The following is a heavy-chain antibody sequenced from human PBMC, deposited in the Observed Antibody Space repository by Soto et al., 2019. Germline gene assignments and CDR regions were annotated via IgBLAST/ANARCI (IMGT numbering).Heavy chain of an antibody. CDR3: AYRPTYYDSSGYCYKQGYFDY. V-gene: IGHV3-23*01. Sequence: LRLSCASSGFTFSNYAMSLVREAPGKGLEVVWANRGSGGSTYYGDSVKGRFHVSRANSKNTLYLQMNMLRAEDTAVDYCAYRPTYYDSSGYCYKQGYFDYWGQGTLVTVSS. J-gene: IGHJ4*02. CDR2: NRGSGGST. D-gene: IGHD3-22*01. CDR1: GFTFSNYA.